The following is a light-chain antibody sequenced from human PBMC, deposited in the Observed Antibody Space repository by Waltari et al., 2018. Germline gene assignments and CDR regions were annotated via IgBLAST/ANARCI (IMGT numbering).Light chain of an antibody. V-gene: IGKV3-20*01. CDR2: GAS. J-gene: IGKJ2*01. CDR3: QQYGSSLGT. CDR1: QSVSSSY. Sequence: EIVLTQSPGTLSLSPGERATLSCRASQSVSSSYLAWYQQKPGQAPRLLIYGASSRATGIPDRFSGSGSGTDFTLTISRLEPEDVAVYYCQQYGSSLGTFGQGTKLEIK.